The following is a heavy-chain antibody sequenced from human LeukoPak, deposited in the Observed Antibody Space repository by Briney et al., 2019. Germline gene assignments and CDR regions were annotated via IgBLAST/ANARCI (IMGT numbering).Heavy chain of an antibody. D-gene: IGHD3-10*01. CDR1: GFTFSSNW. CDR2: INQDGGEK. CDR3: ARNYD. V-gene: IGHV3-7*04. Sequence: PGGSLRLSCTASGFTFSSNWMTWVRQAPGKGLEWVANINQDGGEKYYVDSVKGRFTISRDNATNSLFLQMNSLRADDTAVYYCARNYDWGQGTLVTVSS. J-gene: IGHJ4*02.